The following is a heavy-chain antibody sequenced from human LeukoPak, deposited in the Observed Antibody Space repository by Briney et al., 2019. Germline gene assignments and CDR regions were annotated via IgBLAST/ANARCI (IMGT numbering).Heavy chain of an antibody. D-gene: IGHD6-19*01. CDR2: ISYDGSNK. CDR3: ARDGGKVAVAGTSFGDY. CDR1: GFTFSSYA. Sequence: GRSLRLSCAASGFTFSSYAMHWVRQAPGKGLEWVAVISYDGSNKYYADSVKGRFTISRDNSKNTLYLQMNSLRAEDTAVYYCARDGGKVAVAGTSFGDYWGQGTPVTVSS. J-gene: IGHJ4*02. V-gene: IGHV3-30*01.